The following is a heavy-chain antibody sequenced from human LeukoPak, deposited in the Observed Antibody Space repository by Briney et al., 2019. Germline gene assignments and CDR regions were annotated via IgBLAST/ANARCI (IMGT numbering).Heavy chain of an antibody. J-gene: IGHJ5*02. D-gene: IGHD2-2*01. CDR3: ARGIPSIAVVPAATDTLNIAVAANWFDP. V-gene: IGHV4-34*01. CDR2: INHSGST. CDR1: GGSFSGYY. Sequence: PSETLSLTCAVYGGSFSGYYWSWIRQPPGKGLEWIGEINHSGSTNYNPSLKSRVTISVDTSKNQFSLKLSSVTAADTAVYYCARGIPSIAVVPAATDTLNIAVAANWFDPWGQGTLVTVSS.